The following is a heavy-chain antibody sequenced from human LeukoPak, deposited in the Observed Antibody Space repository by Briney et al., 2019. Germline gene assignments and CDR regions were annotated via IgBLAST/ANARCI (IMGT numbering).Heavy chain of an antibody. CDR2: INPSGGST. Sequence: ASVTVSCKASGYTFTSYYMHWVRQAPGQGLEWMGIINPSGGSTSYAQKFQGRVTMTRDTSTSTVYMELSSLRSEDTAVYYCARDWYGSGSYYNGDHWGQGTLVTVSS. J-gene: IGHJ4*02. D-gene: IGHD3-10*01. V-gene: IGHV1-46*01. CDR1: GYTFTSYY. CDR3: ARDWYGSGSYYNGDH.